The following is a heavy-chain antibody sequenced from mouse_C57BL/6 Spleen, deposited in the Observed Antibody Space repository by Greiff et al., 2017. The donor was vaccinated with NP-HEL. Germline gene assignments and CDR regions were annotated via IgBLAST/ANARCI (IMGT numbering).Heavy chain of an antibody. CDR3: ARSIYPSYYFDY. Sequence: VQLQQPGTELVKPGASVKLSCKASCYTFTSYWMHWVKQRPGQGLEWIGNINPSNGGTNYNEKFKSKATLTVDKSSSTAYMQLSSLTSEDSAVYYCARSIYPSYYFDYWGQGTTLTVSS. D-gene: IGHD2-1*01. J-gene: IGHJ2*01. V-gene: IGHV1-53*01. CDR2: INPSNGGT. CDR1: CYTFTSYW.